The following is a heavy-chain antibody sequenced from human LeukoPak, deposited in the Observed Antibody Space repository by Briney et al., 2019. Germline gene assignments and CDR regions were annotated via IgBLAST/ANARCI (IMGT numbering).Heavy chain of an antibody. CDR1: GFTFSTYT. J-gene: IGHJ4*02. Sequence: GGSLRLSCAASGFTFSTYTMNWVRQAPRKGLEWVSSISSSSNKINYADSVKGRSTISTGHAINPVHLKMKSLRVEDTAVYYCARGYQRPDYWGQGTLITVSS. CDR2: ISSSSNKI. V-gene: IGHV3-21*01. CDR3: ARGYQRPDY. D-gene: IGHD2-2*01.